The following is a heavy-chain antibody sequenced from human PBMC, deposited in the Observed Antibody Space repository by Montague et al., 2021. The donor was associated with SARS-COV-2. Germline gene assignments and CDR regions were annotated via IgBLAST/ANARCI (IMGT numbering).Heavy chain of an antibody. D-gene: IGHD3-22*01. V-gene: IGHV4-59*01. CDR1: GGSISSYY. Sequence: SETLSLTCTVSGGSISSYYWNWIRQPPGKGLEWIGYIYYSGRTNYNPSLKGRVTISVDTSKNQFPLKLSSVTAADTAVYYCARGGGSGYRYYFDYWGQGSLVTVSS. CDR2: IYYSGRT. CDR3: ARGGGSGYRYYFDY. J-gene: IGHJ4*02.